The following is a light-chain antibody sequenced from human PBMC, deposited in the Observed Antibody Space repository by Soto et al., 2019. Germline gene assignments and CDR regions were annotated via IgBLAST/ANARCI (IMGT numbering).Light chain of an antibody. CDR2: GAS. CDR3: QQYTNWPYT. V-gene: IGKV3-15*01. Sequence: EIVMMQSPATLSVSPRERATLSCRASQALGNNLAWYQHKPGQAPRLLIYGASTRATGVPVRFSGSGSETEFTLSISSLQSADLAVYYCQQYTNWPYTFGQGTKLEIE. J-gene: IGKJ2*01. CDR1: QALGNN.